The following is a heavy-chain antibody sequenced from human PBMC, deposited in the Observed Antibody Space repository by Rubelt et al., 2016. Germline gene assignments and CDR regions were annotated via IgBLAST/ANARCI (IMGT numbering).Heavy chain of an antibody. J-gene: IGHJ4*02. Sequence: QVQLQESGPGLVKPSETLSLTCTVSGGSVSSGSYYWSWIRQPPGKGLEWIGYIDYSGSTNYNPSLKSRVTISVDTSKNQFSLKLSSVTAADTAVYYCARAYYGSGSYYAYLDYWGQGTLVTVSS. D-gene: IGHD3-10*01. CDR1: GGSVSSGSYY. V-gene: IGHV4-61*01. CDR3: ARAYYGSGSYYAYLDY. CDR2: IDYSGST.